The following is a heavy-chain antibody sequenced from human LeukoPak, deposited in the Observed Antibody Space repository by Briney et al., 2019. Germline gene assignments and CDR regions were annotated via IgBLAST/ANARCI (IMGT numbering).Heavy chain of an antibody. CDR2: ISGDESRT. CDR3: VRDDGYYYGSGSYYRH. D-gene: IGHD3-10*01. CDR1: GFTFRSYW. J-gene: IGHJ4*02. Sequence: GGSLRLSCAASGFTFRSYWMHWVRQAPGKALVWVSHISGDESRTTYADSVQGRFTISRDNAKNTLHPQMNSLRVEDTAVYYCVRDDGYYYGSGSYYRHWGQGTLVTVSS. V-gene: IGHV3-74*01.